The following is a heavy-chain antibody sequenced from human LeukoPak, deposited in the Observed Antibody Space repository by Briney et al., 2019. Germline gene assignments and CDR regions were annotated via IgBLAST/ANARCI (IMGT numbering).Heavy chain of an antibody. D-gene: IGHD2-21*01. CDR3: ASLQIMWRARYGMDV. V-gene: IGHV4-39*07. CDR1: AVSVSSSLFF. Sequence: SETLSLTCTVSAVSVSSSLFFWAWFRQPPGKGLEWIGEINHSGSTNYNPSLKSRVTISVDTSKNQFSLKLSSVTAADTAVYYCASLQIMWRARYGMDVWGQGTTVTVSS. CDR2: INHSGST. J-gene: IGHJ6*02.